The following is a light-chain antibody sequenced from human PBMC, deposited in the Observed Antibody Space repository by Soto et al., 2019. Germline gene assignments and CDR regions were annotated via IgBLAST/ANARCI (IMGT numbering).Light chain of an antibody. CDR1: QGIRND. CDR3: LQHNSYPQT. J-gene: IGKJ1*01. CDR2: AAS. V-gene: IGKV1-6*01. Sequence: AMQMTHSPSSLSASVGDTVTITCRASQGIRNDLGWYQQKKGKAPKLLIYAASSLQSGVPSRFSGSGYGTDFNLTISSLQTEDFATYYCLQHNSYPQTFGQGTKVDIK.